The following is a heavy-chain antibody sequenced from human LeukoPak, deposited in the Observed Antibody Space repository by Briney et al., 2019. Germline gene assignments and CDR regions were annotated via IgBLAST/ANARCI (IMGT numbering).Heavy chain of an antibody. D-gene: IGHD3-10*01. Sequence: PGGSLRLSCAASGFTFATYAVSWVRQAPGKGLEWVGGISISSVDSYYADSVKGRFSISRDDSKNTLYLQMDRLTDEDTAVYYCAKDRELLFAHCWFDLWGQGTLVTVSS. CDR2: ISISSVDS. J-gene: IGHJ5*02. CDR3: AKDRELLFAHCWFDL. CDR1: GFTFATYA. V-gene: IGHV3-23*01.